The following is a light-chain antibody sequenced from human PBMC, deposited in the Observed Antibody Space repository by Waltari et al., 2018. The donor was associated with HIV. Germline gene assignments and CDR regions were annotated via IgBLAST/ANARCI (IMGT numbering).Light chain of an antibody. J-gene: IGLJ3*02. CDR1: ISNLGGNF. Sequence: QSVVTQPPSASGTPGQNISISCSGDISNLGGNFVYWYQQRPGTPPQRLLAVNDQGPPGLPDRFSGSKSATSASLAISGLRSEDEADYHCSTCDNSRSHLVFGGGTKVTVL. CDR2: VND. V-gene: IGLV1-47*01. CDR3: STCDNSRSHLV.